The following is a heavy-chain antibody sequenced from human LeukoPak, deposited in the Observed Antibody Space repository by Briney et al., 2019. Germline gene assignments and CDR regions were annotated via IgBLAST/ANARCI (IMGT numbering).Heavy chain of an antibody. CDR1: GFIFSSHS. J-gene: IGHJ2*01. CDR2: RSSAGSYI. V-gene: IGHV3-21*01. D-gene: IGHD2-2*01. CDR3: ARAPYCRSTGCSWYFDL. Sequence: GGSLRLSCAASGFIFSSHSMNWVRQAPGKGLEWVSSRSSAGSYIYYAVSLKGRFTISSDNAKNSLFLQMNSLRPEDTAVYYCARAPYCRSTGCSWYFDLWGRGTLVSVSS.